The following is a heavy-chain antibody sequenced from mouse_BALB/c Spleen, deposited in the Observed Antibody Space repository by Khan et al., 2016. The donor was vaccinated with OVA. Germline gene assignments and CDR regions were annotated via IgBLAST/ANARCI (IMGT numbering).Heavy chain of an antibody. J-gene: IGHJ4*01. V-gene: IGHV7-3*02. CDR3: AIDNPTPMDY. Sequence: EVELVESGGGLVQPGDSLRLSCATSGFTFTDYYMSWVRQPPGKALEWLGFIRNKANGYTTEYSASVKGRFTISRDNSQSILYLQMNTLRAEDSATYYCAIDNPTPMDYWGQGTSVTVSS. D-gene: IGHD2-10*01. CDR2: IRNKANGYTT. CDR1: GFTFTDYY.